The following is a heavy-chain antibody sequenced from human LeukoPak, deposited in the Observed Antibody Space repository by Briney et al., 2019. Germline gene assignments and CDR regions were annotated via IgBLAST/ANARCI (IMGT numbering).Heavy chain of an antibody. CDR2: IKGTTADGTT. Sequence: GGSLRLSCELSGIPFIDAWMSWVRQAPGKGLEWVGRIKGTTADGTTAYAAPVKGRFLITRDDSQRMVYLQMDSLKIEDTAVYFCTWADCSGGSCYFASWGQGTQVTVSS. D-gene: IGHD2-15*01. CDR3: TWADCSGGSCYFAS. CDR1: GIPFIDAW. V-gene: IGHV3-15*01. J-gene: IGHJ4*02.